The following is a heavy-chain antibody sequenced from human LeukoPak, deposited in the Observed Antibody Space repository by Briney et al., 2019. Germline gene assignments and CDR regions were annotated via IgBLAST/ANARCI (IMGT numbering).Heavy chain of an antibody. J-gene: IGHJ4*02. Sequence: PSETLSLTCTVSGGSISSYYWSWIRQPPGKELEWIGHIYYSRSTNYNHSLNSRVTISVDTSKNQFTLKLSSVTAADTAVYYCARVSYGSGSYVDYWGQGTLVTVSS. CDR1: GGSISSYY. D-gene: IGHD3-10*01. CDR3: ARVSYGSGSYVDY. V-gene: IGHV4-59*01. CDR2: IYYSRST.